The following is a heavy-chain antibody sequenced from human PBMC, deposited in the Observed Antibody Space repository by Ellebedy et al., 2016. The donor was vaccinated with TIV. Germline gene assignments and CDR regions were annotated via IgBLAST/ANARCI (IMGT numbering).Heavy chain of an antibody. CDR2: ISGSGGST. D-gene: IGHD1-14*01. Sequence: GGSLRLSXAASGLTFSGDWMTWRRQAPGKGLEWVSAISGSGGSTYYADSVKGRFTISRDNSKNTLYLQMNSLRDEDTAVYYCANIWYGRSVDAFDIWGQGTRVTVSS. CDR3: ANIWYGRSVDAFDI. J-gene: IGHJ3*02. V-gene: IGHV3-23*01. CDR1: GLTFSGDW.